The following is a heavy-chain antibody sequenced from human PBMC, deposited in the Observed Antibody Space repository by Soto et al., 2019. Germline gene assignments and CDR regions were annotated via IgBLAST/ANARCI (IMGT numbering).Heavy chain of an antibody. CDR2: IKQDGSEK. D-gene: IGHD3-10*01. Sequence: GGSLRLSCAASGFTFSSYWMSWVRQAPGKGPEWVANIKQDGSEKYYVDSVKGRFTISRDNAKNPLYLQMNSLRAEDTAVYYCAREVYYYGSGSSYWGQGTLVTVSS. CDR1: GFTFSSYW. CDR3: AREVYYYGSGSSY. V-gene: IGHV3-7*01. J-gene: IGHJ4*02.